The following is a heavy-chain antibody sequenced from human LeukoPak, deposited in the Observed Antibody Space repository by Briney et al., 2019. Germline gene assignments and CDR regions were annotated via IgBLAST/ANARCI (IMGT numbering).Heavy chain of an antibody. D-gene: IGHD1-26*01. Sequence: ASVKVSCKATGYTFTSHYMHWVRQAPGQGLEWMGIINPSGGSTSYAQKFQGRVTMTRDTSTSTVYMELSSLRSEDTAVYYCARDRSYYEDYYYYGMDVWGQGTTVTVSS. J-gene: IGHJ6*02. CDR3: ARDRSYYEDYYYYGMDV. V-gene: IGHV1-46*01. CDR2: INPSGGST. CDR1: GYTFTSHY.